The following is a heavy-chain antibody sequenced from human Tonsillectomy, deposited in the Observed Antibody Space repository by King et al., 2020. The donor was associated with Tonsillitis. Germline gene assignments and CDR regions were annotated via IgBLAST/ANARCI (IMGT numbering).Heavy chain of an antibody. CDR1: GYTFNSYA. CDR2: INTNTGNP. J-gene: IGHJ6*02. Sequence: QLVQSGSELKKPGASVKVSCKASGYTFNSYAINWVRQAPGQGLEWMGWINTNTGNPTYAQGFTGRFVFSLDTSVTTAYLQISSLKAEDTAVYYCARGNGVPTEKYYYGVDVWGQGTTVTVSS. D-gene: IGHD2-2*01. V-gene: IGHV7-4-1*02. CDR3: ARGNGVPTEKYYYGVDV.